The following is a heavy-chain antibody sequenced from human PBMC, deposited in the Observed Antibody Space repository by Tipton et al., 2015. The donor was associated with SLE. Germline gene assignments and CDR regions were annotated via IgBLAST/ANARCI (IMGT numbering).Heavy chain of an antibody. CDR2: IYSTGDT. CDR3: ASPYCGPNCYGFEY. CDR1: GGSISSASYF. D-gene: IGHD2-21*01. V-gene: IGHV4-61*09. J-gene: IGHJ4*02. Sequence: TLSLTCTVSGGSISSASYFWSWVRLPAGKGLEWIGQIYSTGDTKYNPSLKSRVTISVDTPKNQFSLTLSSVTAADTAVYYCASPYCGPNCYGFEYWGQGLRVTVSS.